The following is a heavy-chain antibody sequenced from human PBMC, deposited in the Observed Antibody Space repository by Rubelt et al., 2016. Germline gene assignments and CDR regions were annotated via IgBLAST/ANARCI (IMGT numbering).Heavy chain of an antibody. J-gene: IGHJ4*02. V-gene: IGHV3-30*18. CDR3: AKVAGDDFWSGYVDY. D-gene: IGHD3-3*01. CDR1: GFIFSNYG. CDR2: ISNDGSNK. Sequence: QVRLVESGGRFIRPGGSLRLSCEASGFIFSNYGMHWVRQAPGKGLEWVAVISNDGSNKYYVDSVKGRFTISRDNSRTMLYLQMNNLRADDTAVYYCAKVAGDDFWSGYVDYWGQGNLVTVSS.